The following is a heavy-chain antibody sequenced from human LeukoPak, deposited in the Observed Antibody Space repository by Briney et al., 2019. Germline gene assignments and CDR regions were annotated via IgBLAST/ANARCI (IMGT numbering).Heavy chain of an antibody. D-gene: IGHD2-21*01. J-gene: IGHJ4*02. CDR3: AKAPVTSCRGAYCYPFDS. CDR2: TSSSDAGT. V-gene: IGHV3-23*01. CDR1: GFTFSSYW. Sequence: GGSLRLSGEASGFTFSSYWLSWVRQTPGKGLKWVAATSSSDAGTYHADSVRGRFTISRDNSKNTLYLQMNSLRAEDAAVYFCAKAPVTSCRGAYCYPFDSWGQGTLVTVSS.